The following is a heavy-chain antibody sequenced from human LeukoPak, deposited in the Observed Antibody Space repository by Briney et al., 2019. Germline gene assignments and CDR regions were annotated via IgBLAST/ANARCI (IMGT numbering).Heavy chain of an antibody. CDR3: AKDSGGSVLED. CDR2: LSYDGTNE. J-gene: IGHJ4*01. CDR1: GFIFSGSV. V-gene: IGHV3-30*18. D-gene: IGHD2-15*01. Sequence: GRSLRLSCAASGFIFSGSVMHWVRQAPGKGLEWVAVLSYDGTNEYYGDSMKGRFTISRDNSKNTLYLHMNSLRHDDTAVYYCAKDSGGSVLEDWGHGSLVIVSS.